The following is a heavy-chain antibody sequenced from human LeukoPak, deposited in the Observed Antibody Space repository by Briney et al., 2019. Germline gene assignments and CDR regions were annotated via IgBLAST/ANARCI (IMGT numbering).Heavy chain of an antibody. Sequence: GSLRLSCAASGFTFSSYGMSWVRQAPGKGLEWVSAISGSGGSAYYADSVKGRFTISRDNSKNTVYLQMNSLRAEDTAVYYCAKGSSLNWFDPWGQGTLVTVSS. CDR1: GFTFSSYG. CDR2: ISGSGGSA. D-gene: IGHD3-10*01. V-gene: IGHV3-23*01. J-gene: IGHJ5*02. CDR3: AKGSSLNWFDP.